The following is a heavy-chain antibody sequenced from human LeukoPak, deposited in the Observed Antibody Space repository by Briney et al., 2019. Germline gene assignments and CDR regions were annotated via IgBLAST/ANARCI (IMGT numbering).Heavy chain of an antibody. V-gene: IGHV4-34*01. D-gene: IGHD4-23*01. CDR3: ARGDRTPS. J-gene: IGHJ5*02. Sequence: PSETLSLTCAVYGGSFSGYYWSWIRQPPGKGLEWIGSIYYSGSTYYNPSLKSRVTISVDTSKNQFSLKLSSVTAADTAVYYCARGDRTPSWGQGTLVTVSS. CDR2: IYYSGST. CDR1: GGSFSGYY.